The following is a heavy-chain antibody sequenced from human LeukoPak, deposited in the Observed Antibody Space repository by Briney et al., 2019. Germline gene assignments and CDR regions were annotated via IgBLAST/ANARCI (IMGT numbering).Heavy chain of an antibody. CDR1: GYTFTSYG. J-gene: IGHJ6*02. V-gene: IGHV1-18*01. CDR2: ISAYNGNT. CDR3: ARGVDYDFWSGYYYPYYYYYGMDV. Sequence: ASVKVSCKASGYTFTSYGISWVRQAPGQGLEWMGWISAYNGNTNYAQKLQGRVTMTTDTSTSTAYMELSSLRSEDTAVYYCARGVDYDFWSGYYYPYYYYYGMDVWGQGTTVTVSS. D-gene: IGHD3-3*01.